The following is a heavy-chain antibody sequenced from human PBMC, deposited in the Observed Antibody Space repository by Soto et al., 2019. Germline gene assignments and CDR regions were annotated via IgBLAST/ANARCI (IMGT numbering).Heavy chain of an antibody. D-gene: IGHD3-10*01. CDR2: ISAYNGNT. Sequence: ASVKVSCKASGYTFTSYGISWVRQAPGQGLEWMGWISAYNGNTNYAQKLQGRVTMTTDTSTSTAYMELRSLRSDDTAVYYCARVTTMVRGVIMPLFHYYHGMDVWGQGTTVTVSS. CDR1: GYTFTSYG. J-gene: IGHJ6*02. V-gene: IGHV1-18*01. CDR3: ARVTTMVRGVIMPLFHYYHGMDV.